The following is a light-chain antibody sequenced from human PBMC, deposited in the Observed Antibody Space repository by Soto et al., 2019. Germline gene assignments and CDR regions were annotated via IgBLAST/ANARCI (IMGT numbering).Light chain of an antibody. CDR3: GTWDNSLSAYV. V-gene: IGLV1-51*01. Sequence: QSVLTQPPSVSAAPGQKVTISCSGSSSNIGNNYVSWYQHLPGTAPKLLIYDNYKRPSGIPDRFSGSKSGTSATLGITGLQTGDEADYYCGTWDNSLSAYVFGTGTKLTVL. CDR1: SSNIGNNY. J-gene: IGLJ1*01. CDR2: DNY.